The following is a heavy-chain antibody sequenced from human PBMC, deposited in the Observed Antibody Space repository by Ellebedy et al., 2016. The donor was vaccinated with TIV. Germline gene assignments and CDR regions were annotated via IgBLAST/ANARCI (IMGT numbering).Heavy chain of an antibody. V-gene: IGHV3-64D*06. J-gene: IGHJ6*02. CDR2: ISRNWGST. CDR1: GFTFSSYA. CDR3: VKGGSGSYHYYYGMDV. D-gene: IGHD3-10*01. Sequence: GESLKISCSASGFTFSSYAMHWVRQAPGKGLEYVSAISRNWGSTYYADSVKGRFTISRYNYKNTLYLQMSSLRAEDTAVYYCVKGGSGSYHYYYGMDVWGQGTTVTVSS.